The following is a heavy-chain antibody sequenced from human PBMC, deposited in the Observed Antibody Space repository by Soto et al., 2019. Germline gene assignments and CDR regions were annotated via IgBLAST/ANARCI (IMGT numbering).Heavy chain of an antibody. J-gene: IGHJ3*02. Sequence: EMQLVESGGGLVQPGGSLRLSCAASGFAFSNSWMHWVRQVPGKGLVWVSHINADGSTTSNADSVKGRFTIFRDNAQSTLYVQMNRLGAEDTGVYYCAGESGDACDKWGQGTLVTVSS. CDR3: AGESGDACDK. CDR1: GFAFSNSW. V-gene: IGHV3-74*01. CDR2: INADGSTT.